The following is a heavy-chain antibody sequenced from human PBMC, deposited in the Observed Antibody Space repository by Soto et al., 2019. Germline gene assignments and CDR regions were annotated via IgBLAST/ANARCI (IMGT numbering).Heavy chain of an antibody. J-gene: IGHJ4*02. CDR3: ARLLTYYDFWSGYYGSSHQAGPFDY. Sequence: SETLSLTCTVSGGSISSYYWSWIRQPPGKGLEWIGYIYYSGSTNYNPSLKSRVTISVDTSKNQFSLKLSSVTAADTAVYYCARLLTYYDFWSGYYGSSHQAGPFDYWGQGTLVTVSS. CDR2: IYYSGST. CDR1: GGSISSYY. D-gene: IGHD3-3*01. V-gene: IGHV4-59*08.